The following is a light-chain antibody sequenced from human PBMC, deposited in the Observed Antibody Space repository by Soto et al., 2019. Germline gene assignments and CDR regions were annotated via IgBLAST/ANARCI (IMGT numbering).Light chain of an antibody. CDR2: GNI. CDR3: QSYDSSLGGSV. Sequence: QSALTQPPSVSGAPGQRVTISCTGSSSTIGAGYDVHWYQQLPGTAPKLLIYGNINRPSGVPDRFSGSKSGTSASLAITGLQTEDEADYYSQSYDSSLGGSVFGGGTKLTVL. V-gene: IGLV1-40*01. J-gene: IGLJ2*01. CDR1: SSTIGAGYD.